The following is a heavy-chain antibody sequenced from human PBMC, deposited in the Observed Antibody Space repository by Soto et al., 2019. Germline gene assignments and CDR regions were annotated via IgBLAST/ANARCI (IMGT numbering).Heavy chain of an antibody. Sequence: QVQLQESGPGLVKPSQTLSLTCTVSGGSISSGDYYWSWIRQPPGKGLEWIGYIYDSGSTYYNPSLKSRVTISVDTSKNQFSLKLSSVTAADTAVYYCAIKGGIATPSGVSSWFDRWGQGTLVAVS. D-gene: IGHD6-6*01. V-gene: IGHV4-30-4*01. CDR2: IYDSGST. CDR3: AIKGGIATPSGVSSWFDR. J-gene: IGHJ5*02. CDR1: GGSISSGDYY.